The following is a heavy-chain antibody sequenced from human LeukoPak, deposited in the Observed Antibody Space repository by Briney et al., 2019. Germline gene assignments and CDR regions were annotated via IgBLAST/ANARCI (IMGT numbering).Heavy chain of an antibody. J-gene: IGHJ6*03. Sequence: ASVKVSCKASGYTFTSYGISWVRQAPGQGLEWVGWISAYNGNTNYAQKLQGRVTMTTDTSTSTAYMELRSLRSDDTAVYYCARGQGDRSYYYYYMDVWGKGTTVTVSS. CDR2: ISAYNGNT. CDR1: GYTFTSYG. V-gene: IGHV1-18*01. D-gene: IGHD3-16*02. CDR3: ARGQGDRSYYYYYMDV.